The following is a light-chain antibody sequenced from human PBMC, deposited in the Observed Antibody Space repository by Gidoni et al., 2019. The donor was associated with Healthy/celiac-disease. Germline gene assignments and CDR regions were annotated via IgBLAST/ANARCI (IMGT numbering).Light chain of an antibody. CDR3: SSYTSSSTYV. CDR1: SSNVGGYNY. CDR2: DVS. J-gene: IGLJ1*01. Sequence: QSALTQTASVSGSPRQSITISCTGTSSNVGGYNYVSWYQQHPGKAPKLMIYDVSNRPSGVSNRFSGSKSGNTASLTISGLQAEDEADYYCSSYTSSSTYVFGTGTKVTV. V-gene: IGLV2-14*03.